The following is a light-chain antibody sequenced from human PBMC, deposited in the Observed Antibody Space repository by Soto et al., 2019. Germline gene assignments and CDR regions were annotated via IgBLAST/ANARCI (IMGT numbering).Light chain of an antibody. CDR3: CSYTGSYSYV. CDR2: EGS. CDR1: SSDVGSYNL. J-gene: IGLJ1*01. Sequence: QSVLTQPASVSGSPGQSITISCTGTSSDVGSYNLVSWYQQHPGKAPKLMIYEGSKRPSGVSNRFSGSKSGNTASLTISGLQAEDEADYYCCSYTGSYSYVFGIGTKVTVL. V-gene: IGLV2-23*01.